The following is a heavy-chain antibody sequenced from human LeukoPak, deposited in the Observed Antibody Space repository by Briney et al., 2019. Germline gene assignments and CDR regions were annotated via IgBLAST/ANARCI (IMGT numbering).Heavy chain of an antibody. V-gene: IGHV4-31*03. J-gene: IGHJ6*02. D-gene: IGHD2-2*01. CDR1: GGSISSGGYY. CDR3: ARGSRSAAMRYYYGMDV. CDR2: IYYSGST. Sequence: SETLSLTCTVSGGSISSGGYYWSWIRQHPGKGLEWIGYIYYSGSTYYNPSLKSRVTISVDTSKNQFSLKLSSVTAAGTAVYYCARGSRSAAMRYYYGMDVWGQGTTVTVSS.